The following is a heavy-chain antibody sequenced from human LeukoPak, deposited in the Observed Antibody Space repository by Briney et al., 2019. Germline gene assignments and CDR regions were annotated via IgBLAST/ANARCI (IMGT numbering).Heavy chain of an antibody. CDR2: INSDGRST. CDR3: ARGVFRGYSGSYSAYYYYGMDV. V-gene: IGHV3-74*01. J-gene: IGHJ6*02. Sequence: PGGSLRLSCAASGFTFSSYWMHWVRQAPGKGLVWVSRINSDGRSTSYADSVKGRFTISRDNAKNTLYLQMNSLRAEDTAVYYCARGVFRGYSGSYSAYYYYGMDVWGQGTTVTVSS. D-gene: IGHD1-26*01. CDR1: GFTFSSYW.